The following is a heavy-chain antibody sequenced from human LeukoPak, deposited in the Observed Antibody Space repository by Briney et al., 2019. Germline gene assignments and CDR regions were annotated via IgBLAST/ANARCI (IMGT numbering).Heavy chain of an antibody. D-gene: IGHD1-26*01. CDR2: INPNSGGT. J-gene: IGHJ4*02. Sequence: APVKVSCKASGYTFTGYYMHWVRQAPGQGLEWMGWINPNSGGTNYAQKFQGRVTMTRDTSISTAYMELSRLRSDDTAVYYCARGPIVGATESKYYFDYWGQGTLVTVSS. V-gene: IGHV1-2*02. CDR3: ARGPIVGATESKYYFDY. CDR1: GYTFTGYY.